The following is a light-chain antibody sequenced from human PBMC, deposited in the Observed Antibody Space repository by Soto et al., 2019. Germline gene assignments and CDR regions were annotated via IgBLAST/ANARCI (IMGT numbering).Light chain of an antibody. V-gene: IGKV3-11*01. CDR1: QSVSSY. CDR3: QQRSNWRTT. J-gene: IGKJ4*01. Sequence: EIVLTQSPATLSLSPGERATLSCRASQSVSSYLAWYQQKPGQAPRLLIYDASNRATGIPARFSGSGSGTDFTLTINSLEPEDFAVYYCQQRSNWRTTFGGGTKVEIK. CDR2: DAS.